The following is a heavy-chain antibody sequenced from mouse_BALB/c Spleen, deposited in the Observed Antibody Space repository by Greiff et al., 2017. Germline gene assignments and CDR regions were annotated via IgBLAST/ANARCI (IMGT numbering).Heavy chain of an antibody. CDR1: GFTFSSYA. D-gene: IGHD2-4*01. CDR3: ASPIYYDYDGFAY. J-gene: IGHJ3*01. CDR2: ISSGGSYT. Sequence: EVHLVESGGGLVKPGGSLKLSCAASGFTFSSYAMSWVRQTPEKRLEWVATISSGGSYTYYPDSVKGRFTISRDNAKNTLYLQMSSLRSEDTAMYYCASPIYYDYDGFAYWGQGTLVTVSA. V-gene: IGHV5-9-3*01.